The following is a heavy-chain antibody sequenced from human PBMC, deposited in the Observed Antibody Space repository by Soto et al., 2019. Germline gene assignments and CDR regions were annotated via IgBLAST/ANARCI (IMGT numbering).Heavy chain of an antibody. J-gene: IGHJ4*02. V-gene: IGHV2-5*02. CDR1: GFSLTGSGVG. Sequence: QITLKESGPTLVKPTQTLTLTCTFSGFSLTGSGVGVGWIRQPPGKALEWLALIYWDDDKRYSPSLKSRLTIXXDXSXXPVALTVTNLDSVDTATHYCARFLWSDASLYYFDYWGQGTLVTVSS. CDR3: ARFLWSDASLYYFDY. CDR2: IYWDDDK. D-gene: IGHD3-3*01.